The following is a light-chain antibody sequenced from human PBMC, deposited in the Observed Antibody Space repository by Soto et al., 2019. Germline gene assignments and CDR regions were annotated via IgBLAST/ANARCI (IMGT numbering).Light chain of an antibody. Sequence: EILLTQSPVTLSLSPGERATLSCRASQSVRTYLAWYQVKPGQARRLLIYDASRRASGVPARFSGSGSGTEFTLTIGGLQPDDFATYYCQQFNSYPITFGQGTRLEIK. J-gene: IGKJ5*01. V-gene: IGKV3-11*01. CDR2: DAS. CDR3: QQFNSYPIT. CDR1: QSVRTY.